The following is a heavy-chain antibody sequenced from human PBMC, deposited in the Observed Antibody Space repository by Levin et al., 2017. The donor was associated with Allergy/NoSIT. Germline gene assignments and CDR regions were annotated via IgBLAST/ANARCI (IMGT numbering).Heavy chain of an antibody. Sequence: GESLKISCAASGFTFSDYYMSWIRQAPGKGLEWVSYISSSGSTIYYADSVKGRFTISRDNAKNSLYLQMNSLRAEDTAVYYCARDGHCSGGSCYSDYYYYGMDGWGQGTTVTVSS. CDR2: ISSSGSTI. J-gene: IGHJ6*02. V-gene: IGHV3-11*01. D-gene: IGHD2-15*01. CDR3: ARDGHCSGGSCYSDYYYYGMDG. CDR1: GFTFSDYY.